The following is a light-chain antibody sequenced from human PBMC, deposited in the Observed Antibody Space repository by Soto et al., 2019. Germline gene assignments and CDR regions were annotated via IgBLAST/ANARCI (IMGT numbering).Light chain of an antibody. Sequence: QAVVTQSPSASGTPGQRVTISCSGSRSNIGSNYVYWYQQLPGTAPKLLIYRNNQRPSGVPDRFSGSKSGTSASLAISGLRSEDEADYYCAAWDDSLSGLVFGGGTQLTVL. CDR3: AAWDDSLSGLV. J-gene: IGLJ2*01. V-gene: IGLV1-47*01. CDR2: RNN. CDR1: RSNIGSNY.